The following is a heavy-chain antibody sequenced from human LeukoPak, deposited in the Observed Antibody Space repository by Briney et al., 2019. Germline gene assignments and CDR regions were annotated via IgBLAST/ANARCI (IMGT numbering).Heavy chain of an antibody. J-gene: IGHJ4*02. Sequence: GGSLRLSCAASGFIFTTYAMGWVRQLPGKGLEWVSSVSSSGSDTYYTSSVKGRFTISRDNSKNTLYLQVNSLRVEDTAVYYCARRVLGAVSYFDYWGQGALVTVSS. CDR1: GFIFTTYA. V-gene: IGHV3-23*05. CDR3: ARRVLGAVSYFDY. D-gene: IGHD4-17*01. CDR2: VSSSGSDT.